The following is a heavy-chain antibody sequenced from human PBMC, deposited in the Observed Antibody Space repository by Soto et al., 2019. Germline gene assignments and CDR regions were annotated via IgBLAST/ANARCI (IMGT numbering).Heavy chain of an antibody. Sequence: QVQLVESGGGVVQPGRSLRLSCAASGFTFSSYAMHWVRQAPGKGLEWVAVISYDGSNKYYADSVKGRFTISRDNSKNXLXQQMNSLRAEDTAVYYCAKEYSNYDFWSGYLLGLDLWGRGTLVTVSS. V-gene: IGHV3-30-3*01. CDR2: ISYDGSNK. J-gene: IGHJ2*01. CDR1: GFTFSSYA. CDR3: AKEYSNYDFWSGYLLGLDL. D-gene: IGHD3-3*01.